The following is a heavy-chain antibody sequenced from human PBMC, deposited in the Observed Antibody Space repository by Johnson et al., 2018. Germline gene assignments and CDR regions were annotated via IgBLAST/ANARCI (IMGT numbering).Heavy chain of an antibody. CDR3: AREDLWFGELWAPATMDV. CDR1: GFTFSSYA. CDR2: ISDSGGST. V-gene: IGHV3-23*04. Sequence: EVQLVESGGGLVQPGGSLRLSCAASGFTFSSYAMNWVRQAPGEGLEWVSTISDSGGSTYYADSVKGRFTISRDNSKNTLYLQMNSLRAEDTAVYYCAREDLWFGELWAPATMDVWGQGTTVTVSS. D-gene: IGHD3-10*01. J-gene: IGHJ6*02.